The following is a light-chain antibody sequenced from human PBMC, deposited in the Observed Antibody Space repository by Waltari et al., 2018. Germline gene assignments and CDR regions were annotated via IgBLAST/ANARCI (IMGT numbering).Light chain of an antibody. CDR1: QTISTW. J-gene: IGKJ1*01. V-gene: IGKV1-5*03. CDR3: QQYNSFPWT. Sequence: DIQMTQSPSTLSASVGDRVTITCRASQTISTWLAWYQQKPGKAPKLLIYKASSLESGVPSSFSGGGSGTEFTLTISSLQPDDSATYYCQQYNSFPWTFGQGTKVQI. CDR2: KAS.